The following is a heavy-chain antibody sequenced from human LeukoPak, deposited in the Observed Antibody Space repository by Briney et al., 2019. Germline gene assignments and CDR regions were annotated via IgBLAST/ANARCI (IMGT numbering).Heavy chain of an antibody. J-gene: IGHJ5*02. CDR3: ARGKDIVVVPAANGWFDP. Sequence: ASLKICWTASGYTFTSDGIRWVGEAPGQGHKWMGWISAYNGNTNYAQKLQGRVTMTTDTSTSTAYMELRSLRSDDTAVYYCARGKDIVVVPAANGWFDPWGQGTLVTVSS. D-gene: IGHD2-2*01. CDR2: ISAYNGNT. V-gene: IGHV1-18*01. CDR1: GYTFTSDG.